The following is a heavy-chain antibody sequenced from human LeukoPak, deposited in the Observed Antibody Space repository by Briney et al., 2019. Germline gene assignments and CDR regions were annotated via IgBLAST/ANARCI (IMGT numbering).Heavy chain of an antibody. J-gene: IGHJ5*02. D-gene: IGHD3-3*01. CDR1: GGSISSYY. CDR3: ARADYDFWSGYYRGCWFDP. CDR2: IYYSGST. Sequence: KTSETLSLTCTVSGGSISSYYWSWIRQPPGKGLEWIGYIYYSGSTNYNPSLKSRVTISVDTSKNQFSLKLSSVTAADTAVYYCARADYDFWSGYYRGCWFDPWGQGTLVTVSS. V-gene: IGHV4-59*12.